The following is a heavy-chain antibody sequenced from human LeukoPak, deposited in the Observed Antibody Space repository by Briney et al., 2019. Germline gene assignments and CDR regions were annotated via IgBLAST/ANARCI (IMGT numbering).Heavy chain of an antibody. D-gene: IGHD3-16*01. V-gene: IGHV3-21*01. J-gene: IGHJ4*02. CDR2: ISSSSSYI. CDR1: GFTFSSYS. CDR3: ARRGPYYDYVWGSEHFDY. Sequence: PGGSLRLSCAASGFTFSSYSMTWVRQAPGKGLEWVSSISSSSSYIYYADSVKGRFTISRDNAKNSLYLQMNSLRAEDTAVYYCARRGPYYDYVWGSEHFDYWGQGTLVTVSS.